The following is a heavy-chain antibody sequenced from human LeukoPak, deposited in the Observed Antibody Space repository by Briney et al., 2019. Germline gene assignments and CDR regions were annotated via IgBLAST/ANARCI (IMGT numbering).Heavy chain of an antibody. J-gene: IGHJ4*02. CDR3: ARDLAPGGYNYPDY. CDR2: ISYDGSNK. D-gene: IGHD5-24*01. Sequence: GRSLRLSCAVSGFTFSSYAMHWVRQAPGKGLEWVAVISYDGSNKYYADSVKGRFTISRDNSKNTLYLQMNSLRAEDTAVYYCARDLAPGGYNYPDYWGQGTLVTVSS. V-gene: IGHV3-30-3*01. CDR1: GFTFSSYA.